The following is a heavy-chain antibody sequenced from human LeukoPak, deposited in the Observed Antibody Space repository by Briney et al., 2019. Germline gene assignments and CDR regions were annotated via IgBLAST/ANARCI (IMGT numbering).Heavy chain of an antibody. D-gene: IGHD3-16*02. CDR2: ISGDGSVT. V-gene: IGHV3-74*01. Sequence: GGSLRLSCTASGFTLRNYWMHWVRQVPGKRLVWVSRISGDGSVTNYADSVQGRFTISRDNSKNTLYLQMNSLRAEDTAVYYCAKVRGRVWGSYRYFDYWGQGTLVTVSS. J-gene: IGHJ4*02. CDR1: GFTLRNYW. CDR3: AKVRGRVWGSYRYFDY.